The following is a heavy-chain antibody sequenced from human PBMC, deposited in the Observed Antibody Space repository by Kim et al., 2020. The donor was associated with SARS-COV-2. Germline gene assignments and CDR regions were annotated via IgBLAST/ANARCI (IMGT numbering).Heavy chain of an antibody. D-gene: IGHD3-22*01. CDR3: TGDYHYDA. V-gene: IGHV4-59*02. J-gene: IGHJ4*02. Sequence: SETLSLTCTVSGDSVNGHYWIWVRQPPGKGLEWIGYIHDIGRSDHNPSLKSLVTLSLDTSRNQFSLKLSSVTAADTAIYFCTGDYHYDAGGQGAVVTVTS. CDR1: GDSVNGHY. CDR2: IHDIGRS.